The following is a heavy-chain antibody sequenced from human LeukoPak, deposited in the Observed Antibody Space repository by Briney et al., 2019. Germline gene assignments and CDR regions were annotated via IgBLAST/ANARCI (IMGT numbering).Heavy chain of an antibody. Sequence: KAGGSLRLSCAASGFTFSDYYMSWIRQAPGKGLEWVSYISSSGSTIYYADSVKGRFTISRDNAKNSLYLQMNSLRAEDTAVYYCAKPNYYDTSGYYWGQGTLVTVSS. CDR1: GFTFSDYY. V-gene: IGHV3-11*01. CDR2: ISSSGSTI. J-gene: IGHJ4*02. D-gene: IGHD3-22*01. CDR3: AKPNYYDTSGYY.